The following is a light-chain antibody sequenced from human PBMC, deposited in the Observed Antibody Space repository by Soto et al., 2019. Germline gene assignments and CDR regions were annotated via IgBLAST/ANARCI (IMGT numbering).Light chain of an antibody. J-gene: IGKJ1*01. V-gene: IGKV1-5*03. CDR3: QHYNVMWA. Sequence: DIQMTQSPSILSASVGDRVTITCRASQSISSWLAWYQQKPGKAPNLLIYQASNLKSGVPSRFSGSGSWTEFTLTINSLQPDDFPTYYCQHYNVMWAFGQGTKVDIK. CDR1: QSISSW. CDR2: QAS.